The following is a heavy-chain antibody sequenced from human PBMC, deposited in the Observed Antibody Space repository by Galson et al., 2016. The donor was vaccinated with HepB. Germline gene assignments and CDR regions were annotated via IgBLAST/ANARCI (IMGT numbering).Heavy chain of an antibody. CDR3: AKEGEWSLLNSFDA. CDR2: IFHIGST. D-gene: IGHD3-3*01. J-gene: IGHJ4*02. Sequence: SATLSFTCAVSGGSISSSDWWSWVRQPPGKGLEWIGEIFHIGSTNYNPSLKSRVTISVDKSKNQFSLKQSSVTAADTAVYYCAKEGEWSLLNSFDAWGQGTLVTVSS. CDR1: GGSISSSDW. V-gene: IGHV4-4*02.